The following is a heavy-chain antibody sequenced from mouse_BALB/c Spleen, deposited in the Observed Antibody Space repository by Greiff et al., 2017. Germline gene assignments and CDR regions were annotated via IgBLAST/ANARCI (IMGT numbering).Heavy chain of an antibody. CDR1: GFNIKDTY. Sequence: EVQLQQSGAELVKPGASVKLSCTASGFNIKDTYMHWVKQRPEQGLEWIGRIDPANGNTKYDPKFQGKATITADTSSNTAYLQLSSLTSEDTAVYYSARSGGYDVDDFDYWGQGTTLTVSS. D-gene: IGHD2-2*01. CDR2: IDPANGNT. CDR3: ARSGGYDVDDFDY. J-gene: IGHJ2*01. V-gene: IGHV14-3*02.